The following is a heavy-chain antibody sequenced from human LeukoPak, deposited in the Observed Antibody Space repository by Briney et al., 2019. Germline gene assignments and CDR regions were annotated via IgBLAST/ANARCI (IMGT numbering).Heavy chain of an antibody. Sequence: PSETLSLTCTVSGGSISSGGYYWSWIRQPPGKGLEWIGYIYHSGSTYYNPSLKSRVTISVDRSKNQFSLKLSSVTAADTAVYYCARDGDQTFDYWGQGTLVTVPS. CDR1: GGSISSGGYY. V-gene: IGHV4-30-2*01. CDR2: IYHSGST. D-gene: IGHD2-21*01. CDR3: ARDGDQTFDY. J-gene: IGHJ4*02.